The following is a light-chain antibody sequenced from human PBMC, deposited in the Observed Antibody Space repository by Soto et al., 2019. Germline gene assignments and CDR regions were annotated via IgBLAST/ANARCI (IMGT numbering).Light chain of an antibody. J-gene: IGKJ3*01. V-gene: IGKV1-39*01. CDR2: AAS. Sequence: DIQMTQAPSSLSASVGDRVTITCRASQSISSYLNCYHPKPGKAAKLLIYAASSLQSGVASRFSGSGSGTDVTLTICRLQPEEFATYYCQQSYSTPPFTFGPGTKVDI. CDR3: QQSYSTPPFT. CDR1: QSISSY.